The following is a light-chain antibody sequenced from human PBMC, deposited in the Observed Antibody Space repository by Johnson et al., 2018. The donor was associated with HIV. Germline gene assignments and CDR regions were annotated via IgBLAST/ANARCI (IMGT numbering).Light chain of an antibody. V-gene: IGLV1-51*01. CDR3: GTWASSLIVYV. CDR2: DNH. Sequence: QSVLTQPPSVSAAPGQKVTISCSGSSSNIGNNYVSWYQQLPGTAPKLLISDNHKRPSGIPDRFSGSKSGTSATLAITGLQTGDEADYYCGTWASSLIVYVFGTGTTVTVL. CDR1: SSNIGNNY. J-gene: IGLJ1*01.